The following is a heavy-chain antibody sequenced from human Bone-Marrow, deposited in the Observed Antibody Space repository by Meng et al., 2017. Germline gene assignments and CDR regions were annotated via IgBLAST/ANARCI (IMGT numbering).Heavy chain of an antibody. CDR3: ARDRGWLRFYYYYGMDV. CDR1: GFTFSSYG. Sequence: GESLKISCAASGFTFSSYGMHWVRQAPDKGLEWVAVIWYDGSNKYYADSVKGRFTISRDNSKNTLYLQMNSLRAEDTAVYYCARDRGWLRFYYYYGMDVWGQGTTVTVSS. CDR2: IWYDGSNK. J-gene: IGHJ6*02. V-gene: IGHV3-33*01. D-gene: IGHD5-12*01.